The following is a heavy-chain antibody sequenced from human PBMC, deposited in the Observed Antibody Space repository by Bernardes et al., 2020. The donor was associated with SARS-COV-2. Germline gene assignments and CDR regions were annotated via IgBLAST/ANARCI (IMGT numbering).Heavy chain of an antibody. J-gene: IGHJ3*02. CDR2: IKSKADNYAT. CDR3: ARLHYTTTWYGFDI. V-gene: IGHV3-73*01. CDR1: GLTFSGSA. D-gene: IGHD3-3*01. Sequence: GGSLRLSCAASGLTFSGSAFHWVRQAPGKGLEWVGRIKSKADNYATAYAASVKGRFSIYRDDSKNTADLQMNSLETEDTAVYYCARLHYTTTWYGFDIWGQGTMVTVSS.